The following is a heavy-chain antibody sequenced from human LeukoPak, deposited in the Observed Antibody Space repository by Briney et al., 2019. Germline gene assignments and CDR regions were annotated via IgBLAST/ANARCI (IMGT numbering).Heavy chain of an antibody. J-gene: IGHJ4*02. CDR3: TRDPIPYLVVAGRSDDY. Sequence: GGSLRLSCAASGLTVGSNYMSWVRQAPGGGLEWVSSIYGDGSTHHADSVKGRFTISRDVSKNTLNLQMNSLRAEDTAVYYCTRDPIPYLVVAGRSDDYWGQGTLVTVSS. CDR2: IYGDGST. V-gene: IGHV3-53*01. CDR1: GLTVGSNY. D-gene: IGHD6-19*01.